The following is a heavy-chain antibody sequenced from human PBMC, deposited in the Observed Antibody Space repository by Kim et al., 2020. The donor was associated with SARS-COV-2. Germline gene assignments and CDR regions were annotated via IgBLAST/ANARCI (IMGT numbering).Heavy chain of an antibody. CDR1: GGSFSGYY. Sequence: SETLSLTCAVYGGSFSGYYWSWIRQPPGKGLEWIGEINHSGSTNYNPSLKSRVTISVDTSKNQFSLKLSSVTAADTAVYYCARGEMVRGVTPSGFSCYFDYWGQGTLVTVSS. V-gene: IGHV4-34*01. CDR2: INHSGST. CDR3: ARGEMVRGVTPSGFSCYFDY. D-gene: IGHD3-10*01. J-gene: IGHJ4*02.